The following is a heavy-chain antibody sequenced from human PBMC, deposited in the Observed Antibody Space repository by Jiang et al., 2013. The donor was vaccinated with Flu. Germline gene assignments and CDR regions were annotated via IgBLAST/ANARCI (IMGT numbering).Heavy chain of an antibody. CDR1: NGSISPYY. V-gene: IGHV4-59*08. J-gene: IGHJ2*01. Sequence: GSGLVKPSETLSLTCTVSNGSISPYYWSWIRQFPGKGLEWIGYVYYSGSTNYNPSLKSRVTISVDTSKNHFSLMLNSVTAADTAMYYCARRPSGYSQGSRWYFDLWGLAPWSLSPQ. D-gene: IGHD6-13*01. CDR2: VYYSGST. CDR3: ARRPSGYSQGSRWYFDL.